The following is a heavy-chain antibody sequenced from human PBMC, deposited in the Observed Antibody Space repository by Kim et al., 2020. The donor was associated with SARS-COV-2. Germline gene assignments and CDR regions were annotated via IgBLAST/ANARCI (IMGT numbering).Heavy chain of an antibody. V-gene: IGHV3-33*01. CDR3: ARGYYYGSGSYYKGYYYGMDV. CDR2: IWYDGSNK. J-gene: IGHJ6*02. Sequence: GGSLRLSCAASGFTFSSYGMHWVRQAPGKGLEWVAVIWYDGSNKYYADSVKGRFTISRDNSKNTLYLQMNSLRAEDTAVYYCARGYYYGSGSYYKGYYYGMDVWGQGTTVTVSS. D-gene: IGHD3-10*01. CDR1: GFTFSSYG.